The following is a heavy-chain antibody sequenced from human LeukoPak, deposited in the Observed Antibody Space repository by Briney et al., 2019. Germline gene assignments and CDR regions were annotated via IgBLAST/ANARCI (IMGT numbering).Heavy chain of an antibody. Sequence: ASVKVSCKASGYTLTCYGISWVRQAPGQGLEWMGWISAHNGDTNYAQKLQGRVTMTTDTSTSTAYMELKSLRSDDTAVYYCARGGSGWCIDNWGQGTLVTVSS. J-gene: IGHJ4*02. CDR3: ARGGSGWCIDN. CDR1: GYTLTCYG. D-gene: IGHD6-19*01. V-gene: IGHV1-18*01. CDR2: ISAHNGDT.